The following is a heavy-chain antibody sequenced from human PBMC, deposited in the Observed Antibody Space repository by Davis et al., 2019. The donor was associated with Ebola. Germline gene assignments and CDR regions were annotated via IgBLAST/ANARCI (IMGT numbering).Heavy chain of an antibody. CDR1: GFTFDDYA. Sequence: SLKISCAASGFTFDDYAMHWVRQAPGKGLEWVSGISWNSGSIGYADSVKGRFTISRDNAKNSLYLQMNSLRAEDTALYYCASEGGVVITHNWFDPWGQGTLVTVSS. J-gene: IGHJ5*02. CDR2: ISWNSGSI. V-gene: IGHV3-9*01. D-gene: IGHD3-3*01. CDR3: ASEGGVVITHNWFDP.